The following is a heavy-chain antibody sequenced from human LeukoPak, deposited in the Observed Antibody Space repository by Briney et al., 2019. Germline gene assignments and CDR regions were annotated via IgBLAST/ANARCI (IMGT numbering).Heavy chain of an antibody. J-gene: IGHJ6*02. CDR1: GFTFSSYG. V-gene: IGHV3-30*03. Sequence: GGSLRLSCAASGFTFSSYGMHWVRQAPGKGLEWVAVISYDGSNKYYADSVKGRFTISRDNSKNTLYLQMNSLRAEDTAVYYCARVGPMGMDVWGQGTTVTVSS. CDR3: ARVGPMGMDV. D-gene: IGHD2-2*01. CDR2: ISYDGSNK.